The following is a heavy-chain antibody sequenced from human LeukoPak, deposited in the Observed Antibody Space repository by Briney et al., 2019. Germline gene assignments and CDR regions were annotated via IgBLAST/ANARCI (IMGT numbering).Heavy chain of an antibody. V-gene: IGHV1-18*01. D-gene: IGHD6-6*01. Sequence: ASVKVSCKASGYTFTDYGFTWVRQAPGQGLEWMGWISGYNGNTNDAQKLQGRDILTTDTSTSTAYMELRSLRSDDTAVYYCAGALSSSPNLAYFVPWGQGTLVSVSS. CDR2: ISGYNGNT. J-gene: IGHJ5*02. CDR1: GYTFTDYG. CDR3: AGALSSSPNLAYFVP.